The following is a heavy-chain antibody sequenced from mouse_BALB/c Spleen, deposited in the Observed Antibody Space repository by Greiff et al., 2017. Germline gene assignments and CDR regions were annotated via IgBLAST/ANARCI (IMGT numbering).Heavy chain of an antibody. Sequence: DVQLVESGPGLVKPSQTVSLTCTVTGISITTGNYRWSWIRQFPGNKLEWIGYIYYSGTITYNPSLTSRTTITRDTSKNQFFLEMNSLTAEDTATYYCARDSYDYDGFAYWGQGTLVTVSA. V-gene: IGHV3-5*02. CDR3: ARDSYDYDGFAY. D-gene: IGHD2-4*01. CDR1: GISITTGNYR. J-gene: IGHJ3*01. CDR2: IYYSGTI.